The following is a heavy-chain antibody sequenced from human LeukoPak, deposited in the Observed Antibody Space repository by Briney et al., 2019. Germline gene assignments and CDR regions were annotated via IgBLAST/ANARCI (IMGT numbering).Heavy chain of an antibody. V-gene: IGHV4-34*01. Sequence: SETLSLTCAVYGGSFSGYYWGWIRQPPGKGLEWIGEINHSGSTNYNPSLKSRVTISVDTSKNQFSLKLSSVTAADTAVYYCARDKDSSSWYTFDYWGQGTLVTVSS. CDR3: ARDKDSSSWYTFDY. D-gene: IGHD6-13*01. CDR1: GGSFSGYY. J-gene: IGHJ4*02. CDR2: INHSGST.